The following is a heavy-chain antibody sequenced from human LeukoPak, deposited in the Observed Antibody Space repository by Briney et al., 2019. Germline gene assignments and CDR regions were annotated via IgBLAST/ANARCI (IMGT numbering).Heavy chain of an antibody. CDR2: IYYSGST. V-gene: IGHV4-30-4*08. J-gene: IGHJ6*03. D-gene: IGHD2-15*01. Sequence: SETLSLTCTVSGGSISSSSYYWGWIRQPPGKGLEWIGYIYYSGSTYYNPSLKSRVTISVDTSKNQFSLKLSSVTAADTAVYYCASQGYCSGGSCYSPPDYYYYYMDVWGKGTTVTVSS. CDR3: ASQGYCSGGSCYSPPDYYYYYMDV. CDR1: GGSISSSSYY.